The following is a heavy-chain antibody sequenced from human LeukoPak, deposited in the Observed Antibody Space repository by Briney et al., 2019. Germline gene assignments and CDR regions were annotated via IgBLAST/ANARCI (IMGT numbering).Heavy chain of an antibody. V-gene: IGHV4-31*03. D-gene: IGHD3-22*01. Sequence: PSETLSLTCTVSGGSIANGGYSWSWIRQHAGKGLEWIGYKYFSGSTSYNSSLKSRITISIDTSKNQFSLKLTSVTAADTAVYYRARGSMIGMVGAFDIWGLGTMVTVSS. CDR3: ARGSMIGMVGAFDI. CDR2: KYFSGST. J-gene: IGHJ3*02. CDR1: GGSIANGGYS.